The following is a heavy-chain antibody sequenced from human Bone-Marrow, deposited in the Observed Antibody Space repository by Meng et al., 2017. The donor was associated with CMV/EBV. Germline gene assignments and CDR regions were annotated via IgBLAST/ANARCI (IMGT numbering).Heavy chain of an antibody. CDR2: ISYDGSNK. D-gene: IGHD6-13*01. J-gene: IGHJ6*02. Sequence: GESLKISCAASGFTFSSYAMHWVRQAPGKGLEWVAVISYDGSNKYYADSVKGRFTIPRDNAKNSLYLQMNSLRAEDRAVYYCARVYSNNYYYYGMDVWGQGTTVTVSS. V-gene: IGHV3-30-3*01. CDR1: GFTFSSYA. CDR3: ARVYSNNYYYYGMDV.